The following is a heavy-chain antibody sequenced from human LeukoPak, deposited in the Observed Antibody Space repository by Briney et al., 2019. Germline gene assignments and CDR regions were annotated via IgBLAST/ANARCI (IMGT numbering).Heavy chain of an antibody. CDR1: GFTVSSNY. Sequence: GGSLRLSCVASGFTVSSNYMSWVRQAPGEGLEWVSVIYSHGSTYYADSVKGRFIISRDNSKSTLYLQMNSLRAEDTAVYYCARAGDIYCGGDCSSNSALDIWGQGTMVTVSS. V-gene: IGHV3-66*01. CDR3: ARAGDIYCGGDCSSNSALDI. J-gene: IGHJ3*02. D-gene: IGHD2-21*02. CDR2: IYSHGST.